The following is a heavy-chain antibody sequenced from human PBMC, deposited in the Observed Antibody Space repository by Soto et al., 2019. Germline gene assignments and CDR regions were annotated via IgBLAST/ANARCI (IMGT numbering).Heavy chain of an antibody. CDR3: ARDMHSSGWCNDY. Sequence: GGSLRLSCAASGFTFSSYWMSWVRQAPGKGLEWVANIKQDGSEKYYVDSVKGRFTISRDNAKNSLYPQMNSLRAEDTAVYYCARDMHSSGWCNDYWGQGTLVTVSS. CDR2: IKQDGSEK. D-gene: IGHD6-19*01. V-gene: IGHV3-7*05. J-gene: IGHJ4*02. CDR1: GFTFSSYW.